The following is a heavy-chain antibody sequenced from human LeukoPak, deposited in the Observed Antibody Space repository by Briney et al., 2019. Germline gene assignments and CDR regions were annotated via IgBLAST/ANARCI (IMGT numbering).Heavy chain of an antibody. J-gene: IGHJ5*02. CDR2: IYYSGST. V-gene: IGHV4-59*01. CDR1: GGSISSYY. D-gene: IGHD6-13*01. Sequence: SETLSLTCSVSGGSISSYYWSWIRQPPGKGLEWIGYIYYSGSTNYNPSLKSRVTISVDTSKNQFSLKPSSVTAADTAVYYCARGHSSSWYWFDPWGQGTLVTVSS. CDR3: ARGHSSSWYWFDP.